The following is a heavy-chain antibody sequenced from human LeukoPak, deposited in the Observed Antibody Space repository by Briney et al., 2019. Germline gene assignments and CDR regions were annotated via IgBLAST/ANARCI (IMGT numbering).Heavy chain of an antibody. D-gene: IGHD3-22*01. J-gene: IGHJ6*03. CDR3: ARGVYDRSGFSYYYFYYMDV. CDR1: GGSISSGSYY. CDR2: IYTSGST. Sequence: SETLSLTCTVSGGSISSGSYYWSWIRQPAGKGLEWIGRIYTSGSTNYNPSLKSRVTISVDTSKNQFSLKLSSVTAADTAVYYCARGVYDRSGFSYYYFYYMDVWGKGTTVTVSS. V-gene: IGHV4-61*02.